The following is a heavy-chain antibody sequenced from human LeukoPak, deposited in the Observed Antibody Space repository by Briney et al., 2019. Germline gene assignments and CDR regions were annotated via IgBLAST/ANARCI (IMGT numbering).Heavy chain of an antibody. D-gene: IGHD3-3*01. J-gene: IGHJ4*02. CDR3: ARDLREYYDFWSGYYPTFDY. CDR2: ISAYNGNT. Sequence: ASVKVSCKASGYIFTSYGITWVRQAPGQGLEWMGWISAYNGNTNYAPRLQGRVSMTTDTSTRTAYMELRSLRSDDTAVYYCARDLREYYDFWSGYYPTFDYWGQGTLVTVSS. V-gene: IGHV1-18*01. CDR1: GYIFTSYG.